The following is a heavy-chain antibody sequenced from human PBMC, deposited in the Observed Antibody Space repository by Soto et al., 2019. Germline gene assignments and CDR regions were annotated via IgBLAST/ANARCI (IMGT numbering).Heavy chain of an antibody. CDR2: IYSGGST. CDR1: GFTVSSNY. J-gene: IGHJ6*03. V-gene: IGHV3-66*01. D-gene: IGHD4-17*01. Sequence: GGSLRLSCAASGFTVSSNYMSWVRQAPGKGLEWVSVIYSGGSTYYADSVKGRFTISRDNSKNTLYLQMNSLRAEDTAVYYCARVLATTVTTYYYYYVDVWGKGTTVTVAS. CDR3: ARVLATTVTTYYYYYVDV.